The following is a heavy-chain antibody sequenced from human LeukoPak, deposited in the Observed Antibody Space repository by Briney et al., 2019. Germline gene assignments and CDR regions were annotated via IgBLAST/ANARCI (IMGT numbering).Heavy chain of an antibody. V-gene: IGHV3-53*01. D-gene: IGHD3-9*01. CDR2: IYSGGST. CDR1: GFTVSSNY. Sequence: GGSLRLSCAASGFTVSSNYMSWVRQAPGKGLEWVSVIYSGGSTYYADSVKGRFTISRDNSENTLYLQMNSLRAEDTAVYYCARSRYGRNYDILTGYYAYYYYMDVWGKGTTVTVSS. CDR3: ARSRYGRNYDILTGYYAYYYYMDV. J-gene: IGHJ6*03.